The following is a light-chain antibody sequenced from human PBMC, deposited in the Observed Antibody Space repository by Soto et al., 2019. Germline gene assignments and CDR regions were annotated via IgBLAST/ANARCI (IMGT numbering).Light chain of an antibody. Sequence: EIVMTQSPATLSVSPGESATLSCRASQSLSTDLAWYQQRPGQAPGLLIYRASTRATGIPARFSGSGSGTDFTLTISSLQSEDFAVYCCQQYSDWPWTFGQGTKVEI. CDR2: RAS. J-gene: IGKJ1*01. CDR1: QSLSTD. V-gene: IGKV3-15*01. CDR3: QQYSDWPWT.